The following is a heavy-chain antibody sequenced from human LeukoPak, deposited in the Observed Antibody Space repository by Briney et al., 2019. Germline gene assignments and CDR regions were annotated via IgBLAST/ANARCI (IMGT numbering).Heavy chain of an antibody. CDR3: GSYYVHGAFDI. Sequence: PGGSLRLSCAASGFTFSSYEMIWVRQAPGKGLGWISYISSSGTTIYYADSVKGRFTISRDNAKNSMYLQMNSLRAEDTAVYYRGSYYVHGAFDIWGQGTMVTVSS. CDR1: GFTFSSYE. V-gene: IGHV3-48*03. J-gene: IGHJ3*02. D-gene: IGHD2/OR15-2a*01. CDR2: ISSSGTTI.